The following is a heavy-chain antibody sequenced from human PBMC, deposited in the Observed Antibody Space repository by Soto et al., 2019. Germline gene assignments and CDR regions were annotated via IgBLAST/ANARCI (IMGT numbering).Heavy chain of an antibody. CDR1: GYTFTSYG. J-gene: IGHJ6*01. CDR3: ARGLQGAGAGTSHYYYYGLDV. D-gene: IGHD6-19*01. CDR2: ISAYNGNT. V-gene: IGHV1-18*01. Sequence: ASVKVSCKASGYTFTSYGISWVRQAPGQGLEWMGWISAYNGNTNYAQKLQGRVAMTTDTSTSTAYMELRSLRSDDTAVYYCARGLQGAGAGTSHYYYYGLDVWGQGTTVTVSS.